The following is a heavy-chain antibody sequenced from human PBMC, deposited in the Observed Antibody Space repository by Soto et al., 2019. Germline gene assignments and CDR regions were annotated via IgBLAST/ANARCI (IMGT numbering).Heavy chain of an antibody. CDR1: GFTFSDYY. V-gene: IGHV3-11*05. D-gene: IGHD2-2*01. CDR3: ARDYCSGTTCYEFDY. Sequence: GSLRLSCAVSGFTFSDYYMTWIRQAPGKGLEWVSYISSSTSHTNYADSVKGRFTISRDNAKNSLFLQMNSLRAEDTAMYYCARDYCSGTTCYEFDYWGQGTQVTVSS. J-gene: IGHJ4*02. CDR2: ISSSTSHT.